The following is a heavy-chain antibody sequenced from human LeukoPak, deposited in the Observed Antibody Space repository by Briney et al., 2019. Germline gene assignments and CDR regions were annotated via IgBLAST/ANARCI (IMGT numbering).Heavy chain of an antibody. CDR2: IYYSGST. CDR3: ARQPGYYDFWSGTTPNWYFDL. V-gene: IGHV4-61*01. J-gene: IGHJ2*01. D-gene: IGHD3-3*01. Sequence: PSETLSLTCTVSGGSISSSSYYWSWIRQPPGKGLEWIGYIYYSGSTNYNPSLKSRVTISVDTSKNQFSLKLSSVTAADTAVYYCARQPGYYDFWSGTTPNWYFDLWGRGTLVTVSS. CDR1: GGSISSSSYY.